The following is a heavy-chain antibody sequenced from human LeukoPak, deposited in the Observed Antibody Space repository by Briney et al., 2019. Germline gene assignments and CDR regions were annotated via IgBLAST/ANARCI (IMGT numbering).Heavy chain of an antibody. Sequence: ASVKVSCKASGYTFTSYYMHWVRQAPGQGLEWMGIINPSGGSTSYAQKFQGRVTMTRDTSTSTVYMGLSSLTSEDTAVYYCARDGGDWFDPWGQGALVTVSS. CDR2: INPSGGST. D-gene: IGHD3-16*01. V-gene: IGHV1-46*01. CDR3: ARDGGDWFDP. J-gene: IGHJ5*02. CDR1: GYTFTSYY.